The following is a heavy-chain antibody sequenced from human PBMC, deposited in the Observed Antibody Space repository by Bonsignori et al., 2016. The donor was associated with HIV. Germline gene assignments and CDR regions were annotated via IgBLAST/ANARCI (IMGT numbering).Heavy chain of an antibody. Sequence: QLQLQESGPGLVKPSETLSLTCSVSGDSISSSNWGWIRQPPGKGLEWIGTIYSSGSTYYNPSLWSRVTISVDTSKNQLSLKLSSVTAADTAVYYCARAYDFWGRGSPGHRLL. J-gene: IGHJ4*02. CDR1: GDSISSSN. CDR2: IYSSGST. CDR3: ARAYDF. V-gene: IGHV4-39*07.